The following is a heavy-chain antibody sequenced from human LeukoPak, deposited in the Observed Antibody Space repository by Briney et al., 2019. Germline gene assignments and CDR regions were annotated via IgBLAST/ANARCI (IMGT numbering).Heavy chain of an antibody. CDR2: ISGNGGGT. CDR3: AKDNYFDSSGYSDFAY. J-gene: IGHJ4*02. CDR1: GFTFSSYA. Sequence: GGSLRLSCAASGFTFSSYAMNWVRQAPGKGPEWVSAISGNGGGTYYADSVKGRFTISRDNSKNTLYLQMNSLRAEDTALYYCAKDNYFDSSGYSDFAYWGQGTLVTVSS. D-gene: IGHD3-22*01. V-gene: IGHV3-23*01.